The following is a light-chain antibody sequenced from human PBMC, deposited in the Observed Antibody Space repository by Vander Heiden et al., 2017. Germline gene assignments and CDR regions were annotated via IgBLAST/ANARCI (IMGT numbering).Light chain of an antibody. J-gene: IGKJ2*01. V-gene: IGKV3-20*01. CDR3: QQDGSSLYT. Sequence: EIVLTQSPATLSLSPGERATLSCRASQSVSSSYLAWYQQKPGQAPRLLIYGASSRATGIPDRFSGSGSGTDFTLTISRLEPEDFAVYYCQQDGSSLYTFGQGTKLEIK. CDR1: QSVSSSY. CDR2: GAS.